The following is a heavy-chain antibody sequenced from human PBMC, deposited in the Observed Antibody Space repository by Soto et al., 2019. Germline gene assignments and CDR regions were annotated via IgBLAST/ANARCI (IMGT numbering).Heavy chain of an antibody. CDR3: AKEQDPRFVYDFWSGYYPNFDY. V-gene: IGHV3-30*18. D-gene: IGHD3-3*01. CDR2: ISYDGSNK. CDR1: GFTFSSYG. Sequence: QVQLVESGGGVVQPGRSLRLSCAASGFTFSSYGMHWVRQAPGKGLEWVAVISYDGSNKYYADSVKGRFTISRDNSKNTLYLQMNSLRAEDTAVYYCAKEQDPRFVYDFWSGYYPNFDYWGQGPLVTVSS. J-gene: IGHJ4*02.